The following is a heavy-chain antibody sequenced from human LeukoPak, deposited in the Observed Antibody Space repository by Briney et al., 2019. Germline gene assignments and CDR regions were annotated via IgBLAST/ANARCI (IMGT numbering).Heavy chain of an antibody. V-gene: IGHV1-69*06. D-gene: IGHD2-15*01. Sequence: SVKVSCKASGGTFSSYAISWVRQAPGQGLEWMGRIIPIFGTANYAQKFQGRVTITADKSTSTAYMELSSLRSEDTAVYYCARVEGYCSGGSCYLDYWGQGTLVTVSS. CDR3: ARVEGYCSGGSCYLDY. CDR1: GGTFSSYA. CDR2: IIPIFGTA. J-gene: IGHJ4*02.